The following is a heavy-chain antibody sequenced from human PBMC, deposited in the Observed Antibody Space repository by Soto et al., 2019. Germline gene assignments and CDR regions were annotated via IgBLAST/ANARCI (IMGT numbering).Heavy chain of an antibody. J-gene: IGHJ4*01. CDR3: ARLAEYCNGIKCYSNFDF. V-gene: IGHV1-8*01. CDR1: VYNFTNFD. Sequence: XSVKVSCKTSVYNFTNFDINWVRQAPGRGLVWMGWMNPSSGETGSAQNFQGRVTMTRDISTRTFFMQLTSLRSEDTAIYYCARLAEYCNGIKCYSNFDFWGRGTQVTVSS. CDR2: MNPSSGET. D-gene: IGHD2-15*01.